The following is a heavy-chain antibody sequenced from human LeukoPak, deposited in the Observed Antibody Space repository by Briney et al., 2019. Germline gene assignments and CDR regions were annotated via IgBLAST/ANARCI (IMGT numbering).Heavy chain of an antibody. J-gene: IGHJ4*02. CDR1: CGSICNSF. CDR2: IYSDGST. V-gene: IGHV4-59*01. CDR3: ARAGTRRYSGCDF. Sequence: SETLSLTCTVSCGSICNSFWSWIRQPPGKGLEWIGYIYSDGSTNYNPSLKSRVTISVDTSKNQFSLTLRSVTAADTAVYYCARAGTRRYSGCDFWGQGTQVTVSS. D-gene: IGHD5-12*01.